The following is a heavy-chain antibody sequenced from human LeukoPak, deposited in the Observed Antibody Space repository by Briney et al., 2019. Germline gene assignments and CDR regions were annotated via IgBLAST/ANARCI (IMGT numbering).Heavy chain of an antibody. CDR2: INHSGST. CDR1: GGSFSGYY. D-gene: IGHD3-3*01. V-gene: IGHV4-34*01. J-gene: IGHJ6*03. CDR3: ASPTPYDFWSGRDYYYYMDV. Sequence: SETLSLTCAVYGGSFSGYYCSWIRQPPGKGLEWIGEINHSGSTNYNPSLKSRVTISVDTSKNQFSLKLSSVTAADTAVYYCASPTPYDFWSGRDYYYYMDVWGKGTTVTVSS.